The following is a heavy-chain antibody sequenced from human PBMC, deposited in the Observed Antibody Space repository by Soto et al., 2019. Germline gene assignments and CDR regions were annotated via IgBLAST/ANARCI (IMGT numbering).Heavy chain of an antibody. Sequence: SGKVSCKASGGTFSSYAISWVRQAPGQGLEWMGGIIPIFGTANYAQKFQGRVTITADKSTSTAYMELSSLRSEDTAVYYCASEHTANWFDPWGQGALVTVSS. CDR3: ASEHTANWFDP. D-gene: IGHD2-2*02. J-gene: IGHJ5*02. V-gene: IGHV1-69*06. CDR1: GGTFSSYA. CDR2: IIPIFGTA.